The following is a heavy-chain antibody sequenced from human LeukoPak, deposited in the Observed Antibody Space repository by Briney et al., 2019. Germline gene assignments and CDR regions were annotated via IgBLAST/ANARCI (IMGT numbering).Heavy chain of an antibody. D-gene: IGHD3-10*01. V-gene: IGHV3-21*01. Sequence: GGSLRLSCEASGFTFSTFAMIWVRQPPGKGLEWVSSIFPSGGEIHYADSVKGRFSISRDSAKNSRYLQMNSLRAEDTAVYYCARGRITMVRGVISNYFDYWGQGTLVTVSS. CDR1: GFTFSTFA. J-gene: IGHJ4*02. CDR2: IFPSGGEI. CDR3: ARGRITMVRGVISNYFDY.